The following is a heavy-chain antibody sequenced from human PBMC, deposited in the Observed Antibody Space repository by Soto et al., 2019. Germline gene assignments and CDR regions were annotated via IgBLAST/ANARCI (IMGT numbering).Heavy chain of an antibody. CDR1: GFTVRSKY. V-gene: IGHV3-66*01. Sequence: WGVLRLSCAASGFTVRSKYMTWVRQAPGKGLEWVSIIYSGGSTYYADPVKGRFTISRDNSKNTLYLQMNSLRAEDTAVYYCARDLYCGGDCYPASYYYYGMDVWGQGTTVTVSS. J-gene: IGHJ6*02. CDR2: IYSGGST. CDR3: ARDLYCGGDCYPASYYYYGMDV. D-gene: IGHD2-21*02.